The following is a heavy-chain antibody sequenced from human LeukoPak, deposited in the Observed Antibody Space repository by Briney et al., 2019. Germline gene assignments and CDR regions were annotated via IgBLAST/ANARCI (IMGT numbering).Heavy chain of an antibody. CDR2: TAYKSKWYN. Sequence: SQTLSLTCALSGDSVSNNNFAWNWIRQSPSRGLEWLGRTAYKSKWYNLYAVSVKSRITINPDTSKTQFSLQLTSMTPEDTAVYYCARWTHRLAHFAYWGQGILVTVSS. D-gene: IGHD3-9*01. CDR1: GDSVSNNNFA. CDR3: ARWTHRLAHFAY. J-gene: IGHJ4*02. V-gene: IGHV6-1*01.